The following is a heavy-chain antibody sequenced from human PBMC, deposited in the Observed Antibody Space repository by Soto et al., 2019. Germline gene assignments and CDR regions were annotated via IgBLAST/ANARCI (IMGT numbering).Heavy chain of an antibody. CDR2: TYYRYKWYN. D-gene: IGHD1-1*01. CDR3: ARKLGNDYFYGMDV. Sequence: SQTLSLTCAISGDRVYSNSAAWHWIRQSPSRGLEWLGRTYYRYKWYNDYAVSVKNRITINPDNSKNKIHQKLNSVTNQTTTEVYCARKLGNDYFYGMDVWGQGTTDTVSS. V-gene: IGHV6-1*01. J-gene: IGHJ6*02. CDR1: GDRVYSNSAA.